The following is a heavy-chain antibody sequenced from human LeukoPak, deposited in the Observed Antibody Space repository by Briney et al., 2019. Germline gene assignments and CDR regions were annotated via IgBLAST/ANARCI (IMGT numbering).Heavy chain of an antibody. CDR2: ISGSGGST. CDR3: AKGITMVRGFFDY. Sequence: GGSLRLSCAASGFTFSSYAMSWVRQAPGKGLEWVSAISGSGGSTYYADSVKGRFTISRDNSKNTLYLQMNSLRAEDTALYYCAKGITMVRGFFDYWGQGTLVTVSS. D-gene: IGHD3-10*01. J-gene: IGHJ4*02. CDR1: GFTFSSYA. V-gene: IGHV3-23*01.